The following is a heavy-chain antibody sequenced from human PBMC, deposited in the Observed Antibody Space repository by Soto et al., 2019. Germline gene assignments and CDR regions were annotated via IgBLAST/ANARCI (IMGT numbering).Heavy chain of an antibody. Sequence: QVQLVQSGAEVKKPGASVKVSCKASGYTFTSYDINWVRQATGQGLEWMGWMNPNSGNTGYAQKFQGRVTMTSNTSKSTAYMELSSLRSEDTAVYYCARVCWEDNWKIYYYYYGMDVWGQGTTVTVSS. CDR2: MNPNSGNT. V-gene: IGHV1-8*01. J-gene: IGHJ6*02. CDR3: ARVCWEDNWKIYYYYYGMDV. CDR1: GYTFTSYD. D-gene: IGHD1-20*01.